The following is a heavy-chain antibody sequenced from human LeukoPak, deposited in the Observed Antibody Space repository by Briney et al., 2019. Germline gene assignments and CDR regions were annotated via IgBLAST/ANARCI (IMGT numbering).Heavy chain of an antibody. CDR1: GFTFSSYA. CDR2: ISGSGGST. J-gene: IGHJ4*02. Sequence: GGSLRLSCAASGFTFSSYAMSWVRQAPGKGLEWVSAISGSGGSTYYADSVKGRFTISRDNSKNTLYLQMKSLRAEDTAVYYCAKDLYYYDGRSLDYWGQGTLVTVSS. CDR3: AKDLYYYDGRSLDY. V-gene: IGHV3-23*01. D-gene: IGHD3-22*01.